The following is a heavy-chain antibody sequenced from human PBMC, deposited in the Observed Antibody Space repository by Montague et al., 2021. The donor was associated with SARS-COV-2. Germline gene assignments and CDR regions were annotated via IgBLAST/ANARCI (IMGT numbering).Heavy chain of an antibody. Sequence: SLRLSWAASGFTFSNYAMNWVRQAPGKGLEWVSAISGSGGSTYYADSVKGRFTISRDNSKNTLYLQMNSLRAEDTAVYYCAKDWYYDFWSGYYFDYWGQGTLVTVSS. CDR3: AKDWYYDFWSGYYFDY. V-gene: IGHV3-23*01. J-gene: IGHJ4*02. D-gene: IGHD3-3*01. CDR2: ISGSGGST. CDR1: GFTFSNYA.